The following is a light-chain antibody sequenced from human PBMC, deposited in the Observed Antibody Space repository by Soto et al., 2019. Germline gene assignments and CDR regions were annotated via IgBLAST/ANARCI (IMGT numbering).Light chain of an antibody. J-gene: IGLJ1*01. Sequence: QSVLTQPASVSGSPGQSITISCTGTSSYVGGYDDVSWYQQHPVKAPKLMIYDVSNRPSGVSNRFSGSKSGNTASLTISGLQAEDEADYYCSSYTSSSTYVFGTGTKLTVL. V-gene: IGLV2-14*03. CDR2: DVS. CDR3: SSYTSSSTYV. CDR1: SSYVGGYDD.